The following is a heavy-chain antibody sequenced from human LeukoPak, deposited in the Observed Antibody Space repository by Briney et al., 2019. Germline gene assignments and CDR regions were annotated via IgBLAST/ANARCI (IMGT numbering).Heavy chain of an antibody. J-gene: IGHJ3*02. V-gene: IGHV4-61*02. CDR2: IYTSGST. CDR1: GGSISSSSYY. D-gene: IGHD1-26*01. Sequence: SETLSLTCTVSGGSISSSSYYWSWLRQPAGKGLEWIGRIYTSGSTNYNPSLKSRVTISVDTSKNQFSLKLSSVTAADTAVYYCARDRTVGNDAFDIWGQGTMVTVSS. CDR3: ARDRTVGNDAFDI.